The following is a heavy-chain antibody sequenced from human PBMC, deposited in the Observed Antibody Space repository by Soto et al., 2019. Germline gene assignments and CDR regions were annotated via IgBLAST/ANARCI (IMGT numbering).Heavy chain of an antibody. D-gene: IGHD6-13*01. CDR2: IKSKTDGGTT. J-gene: IGHJ6*02. CDR3: TTEDSSSWYPYYYYGMDV. V-gene: IGHV3-15*07. CDR1: GFTFSNAW. Sequence: GGSLRLSCAASGFTFSNAWMNWVRQAPGKGLEWVGRIKSKTDGGTTDYAAPVKGRFTISRDDSKNTLYLQMNSLKTGDTAVYYCTTEDSSSWYPYYYYGMDVWGQGTTVTVSS.